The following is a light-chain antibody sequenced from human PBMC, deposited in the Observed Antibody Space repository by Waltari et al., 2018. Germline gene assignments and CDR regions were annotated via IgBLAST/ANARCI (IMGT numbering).Light chain of an antibody. CDR3: TSYTSSNTRG. CDR1: SRDVGGYNY. J-gene: IGLJ1*01. CDR2: DVN. Sequence: QSALTQPASVSGSPGQSITISCTGTSRDVGGYNYVSWYQQHPGQAPKLMIYDVNNRPSGGSNRFSGSKSGNTAALTISGLQADDEADYYCTSYTSSNTRGFGTGTKVTVL. V-gene: IGLV2-14*03.